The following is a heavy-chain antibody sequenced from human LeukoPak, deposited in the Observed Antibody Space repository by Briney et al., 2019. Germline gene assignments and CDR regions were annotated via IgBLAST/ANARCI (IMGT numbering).Heavy chain of an antibody. J-gene: IGHJ4*02. D-gene: IGHD5-24*01. CDR3: AKSGYNRFDY. CDR1: GFTFSSSA. V-gene: IGHV3-23*01. CDR2: ISGSDSST. Sequence: PGGSLRLSCAASGFTFSSSAMSWVRQAPGKGLEWVSTISGSDSSTHYVDSVKGRFTISRDNSKNTLYLQMNSLRADDTAVYYCAKSGYNRFDYWGQGTLVTVSS.